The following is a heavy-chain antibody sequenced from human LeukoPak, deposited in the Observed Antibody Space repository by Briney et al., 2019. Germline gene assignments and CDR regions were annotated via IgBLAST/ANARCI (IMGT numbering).Heavy chain of an antibody. CDR1: GFTFSDYY. CDR2: ISSSSSTM. CDR3: ARSYSSSSGTAWDS. J-gene: IGHJ4*02. D-gene: IGHD6-6*01. Sequence: GGSLRLSCAASGFTFSDYYMSWIRQAPGKGLEWVSYISSSSSTMYYADSVKGRFTISRDNAKNSLYLQMNSLRAEDTAVYFCARSYSSSSGTAWDSWGQGTLVTVSS. V-gene: IGHV3-11*04.